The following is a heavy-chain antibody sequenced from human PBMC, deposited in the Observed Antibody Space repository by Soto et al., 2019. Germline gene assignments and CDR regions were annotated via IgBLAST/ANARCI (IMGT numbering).Heavy chain of an antibody. CDR1: GGTFSGYY. D-gene: IGHD3-22*01. J-gene: IGHJ3*02. CDR3: ARRVDHYDSSGDANDI. V-gene: IGHV4-34*01. Sequence: PSGSLSLTCAAYGGTFSGYYLSWIRQPPGKGLEWIGEINHSGSTSYNPSLKSRVTMSIDTSKNEFSLKLTSVTAADTAVYYCARRVDHYDSSGDANDIWGQGTMVTVSS. CDR2: INHSGST.